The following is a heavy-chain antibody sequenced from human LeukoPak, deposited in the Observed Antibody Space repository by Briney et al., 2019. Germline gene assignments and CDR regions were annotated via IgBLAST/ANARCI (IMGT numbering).Heavy chain of an antibody. V-gene: IGHV3-23*01. CDR1: GFTFSSYA. CDR3: AKVAQMDTILGKFDN. CDR2: ISGNGGRT. Sequence: PGGSLRLSCAASGFTFSSYAMSWVRQAPGKGLEWVSAISGNGGRTYYADSVKGRFTISRDNSRNTLFLQMNSLRAEDTAAYYCAKVAQMDTILGKFDNWGQGTLVTVSS. D-gene: IGHD5-24*01. J-gene: IGHJ5*02.